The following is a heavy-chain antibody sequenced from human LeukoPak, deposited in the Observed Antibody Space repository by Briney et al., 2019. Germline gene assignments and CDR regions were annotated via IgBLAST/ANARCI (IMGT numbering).Heavy chain of an antibody. D-gene: IGHD5-12*01. J-gene: IGHJ4*02. CDR1: GGSISSYY. CDR2: IYYSGST. CDR3: ARQKSGGYDPVDY. V-gene: IGHV4-59*08. Sequence: SETLSLTCTVSGGSISSYYWSWIRQPPGKGLEWIGYIYYSGSTNYNPSLKSRVTISIDTSKNQFSLKVSSVTATDTAVYYCARQKSGGYDPVDYWGQGTLVTVSS.